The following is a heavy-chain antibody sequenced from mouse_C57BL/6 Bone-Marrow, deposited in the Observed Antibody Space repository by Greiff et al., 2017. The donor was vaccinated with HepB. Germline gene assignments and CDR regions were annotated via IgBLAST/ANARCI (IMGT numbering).Heavy chain of an antibody. D-gene: IGHD6-1*01. Sequence: VQLQQSGPGLVKPSQSLSLTCSVTGYSITSGYYWNWIRQFPGNKLEWMGYISYDGSNNYNPSLKNRISITRDTSKNQFFLKLNSVTTEDTATYYCARDEPPGYFDYWGQGTTLTVSS. CDR2: ISYDGSN. CDR1: GYSITSGYY. V-gene: IGHV3-6*01. CDR3: ARDEPPGYFDY. J-gene: IGHJ2*01.